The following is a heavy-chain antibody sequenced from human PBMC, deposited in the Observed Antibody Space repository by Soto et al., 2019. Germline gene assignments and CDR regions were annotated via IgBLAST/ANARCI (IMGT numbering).Heavy chain of an antibody. D-gene: IGHD6-13*01. Sequence: GGSLRLSCAASGFTFSSYSMNWVRQAPGKGLEWVSSISSSSSYIYYADSVKGRFTISRDNAKNSLYLQMNSLRAEDTAVYYCARDTMVYSSSWYDAFDIWGQGTMVTVSS. CDR3: ARDTMVYSSSWYDAFDI. J-gene: IGHJ3*02. CDR2: ISSSSSYI. V-gene: IGHV3-21*01. CDR1: GFTFSSYS.